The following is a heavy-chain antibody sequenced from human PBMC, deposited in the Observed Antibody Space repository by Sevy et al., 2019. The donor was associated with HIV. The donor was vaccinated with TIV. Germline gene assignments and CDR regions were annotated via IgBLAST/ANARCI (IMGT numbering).Heavy chain of an antibody. CDR1: GLTFSNSW. Sequence: GGSLRLSCAASGLTFSNSWMSWVRQTPEKGLEWVANIKNDGTEEYYVDSVKGRFTISRDNAKNSLYLQMNGLRVEDTAVYYCGRDPYRGAIGYWGQGTLVTVSS. V-gene: IGHV3-7*01. J-gene: IGHJ4*02. CDR2: IKNDGTEE. CDR3: GRDPYRGAIGY. D-gene: IGHD1-26*01.